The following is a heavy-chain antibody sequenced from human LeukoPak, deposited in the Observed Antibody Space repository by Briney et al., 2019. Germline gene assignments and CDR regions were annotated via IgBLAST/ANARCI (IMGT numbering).Heavy chain of an antibody. V-gene: IGHV4-4*02. D-gene: IGHD4-17*01. J-gene: IGHJ4*02. CDR1: GGSISSSNW. CDR3: ARDYGDYVASFFDY. CDR2: IYHSGST. Sequence: PSETLSLTCAVSGGSISSSNWWGWVRQPPGKGLEWIGEIYHSGSTNYNPSLKSRVTISVDKSKNQFSLKLSSVTAADTAVYYCARDYGDYVASFFDYWGQGTLVTVSS.